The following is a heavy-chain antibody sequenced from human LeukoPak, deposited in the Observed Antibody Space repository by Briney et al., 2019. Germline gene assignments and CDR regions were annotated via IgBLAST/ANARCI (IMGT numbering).Heavy chain of an antibody. CDR3: ARVAKERVGGVYYFGY. CDR1: GFTFSDYD. J-gene: IGHJ4*02. CDR2: IGTAGDT. Sequence: GGSLRLSCAAPGFTFSDYDMHWVRQATGKGLEWVSAIGTAGDTYYTGSVKGRFTISRENAKNSLYLQMNSLRAGDTAVYYCARVAKERVGGVYYFGYWGQGTLVTVSS. D-gene: IGHD1-1*01. V-gene: IGHV3-13*01.